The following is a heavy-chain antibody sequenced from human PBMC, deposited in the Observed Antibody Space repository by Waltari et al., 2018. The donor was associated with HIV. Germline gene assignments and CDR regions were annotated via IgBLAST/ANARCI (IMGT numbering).Heavy chain of an antibody. CDR2: LQRGSGEH. Sequence: EVELREAGGGLVEPGASLTLSCVASGFTFRHYSFNWVRLRPRKGLEWVASLQRGSGEHSYVDPVKGRFTISRDDSVNTLFLHMDKLGAEDTGRYFCVRDDPGYTPIDYWGPGTLVTVSP. D-gene: IGHD6-25*01. V-gene: IGHV3-21*02. CDR1: GFTFRHYS. J-gene: IGHJ4*02. CDR3: VRDDPGYTPIDY.